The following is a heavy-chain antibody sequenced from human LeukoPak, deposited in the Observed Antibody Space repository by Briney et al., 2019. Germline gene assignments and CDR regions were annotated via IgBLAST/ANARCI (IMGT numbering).Heavy chain of an antibody. J-gene: IGHJ4*02. Sequence: PSETLSLTCTVSGGSISSYYWSWIRQPPGKGLEWIGYIYYSGSTNYNPSLKSRVTISVDTSKNQFSLKLSSVTAADTAVYYCARGLGYCSGGSCPFGYWGQGTLVTVSS. D-gene: IGHD2-15*01. CDR1: GGSISSYY. V-gene: IGHV4-59*08. CDR2: IYYSGST. CDR3: ARGLGYCSGGSCPFGY.